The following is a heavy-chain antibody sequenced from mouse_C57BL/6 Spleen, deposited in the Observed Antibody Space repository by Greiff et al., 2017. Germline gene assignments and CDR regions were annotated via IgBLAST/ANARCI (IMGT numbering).Heavy chain of an antibody. V-gene: IGHV3-8*01. CDR3: ARSYYYFDY. D-gene: IGHD1-1*01. CDR2: ISYSGST. Sequence: EVKLQQSGPGLAKPSQTLSLTCSVTGYSITSDYWNWSRKFPGNKLEYMGYISYSGSTYYNPSLKSRISITRDTSKNQYYLQLNSVTTEDTATYYCARSYYYFDYWGQGTTLTVSS. J-gene: IGHJ2*01. CDR1: GYSITSDY.